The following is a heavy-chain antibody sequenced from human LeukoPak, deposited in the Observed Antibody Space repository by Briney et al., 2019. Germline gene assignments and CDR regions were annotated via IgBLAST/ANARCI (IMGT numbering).Heavy chain of an antibody. V-gene: IGHV1-2*02. J-gene: IGHJ4*02. CDR2: INPNSGGT. Sequence: ASVKVSCKASGYTFTGYYMHWVRQAPGQGLEWMGWINPNSGGTNYAQKFQGRVTMTRDTSISTAYLELSGLTSEDSAVYYCARGRLVRGDYLDHWGQGALVTVSS. CDR1: GYTFTGYY. CDR3: ARGRLVRGDYLDH. D-gene: IGHD3-10*01.